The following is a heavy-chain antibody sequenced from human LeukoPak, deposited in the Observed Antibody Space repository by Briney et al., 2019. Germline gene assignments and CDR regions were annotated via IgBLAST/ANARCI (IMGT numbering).Heavy chain of an antibody. V-gene: IGHV5-51*01. J-gene: IGHJ3*02. CDR1: VYSFMTYW. CDR2: IYPGDSDT. CDR3: ARLSMIDTFDI. D-gene: IGHD3-22*01. Sequence: HGESLKISCQASVYSFMTYWIGWVRQMPGKGLEWMAIIYPGDSDTKYSPSFQDQVTISADKSINTAYLHWRSLKASDTAMYYCARLSMIDTFDIWGLGTVVTVSS.